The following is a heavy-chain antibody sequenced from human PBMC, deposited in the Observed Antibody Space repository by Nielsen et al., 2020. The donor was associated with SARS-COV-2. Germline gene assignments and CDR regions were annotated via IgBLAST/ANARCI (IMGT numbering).Heavy chain of an antibody. Sequence: WIRQPPGKGLEWIGSIYYSGSTYYNPSLKSRVTISVDTSKNQFSLKLSSVTAADTAVYYCARQTVYCSGGSRYSESLSFDYWGQGTLVTVSS. CDR3: ARQTVYCSGGSRYSESLSFDY. J-gene: IGHJ4*02. CDR2: IYYSGST. D-gene: IGHD2-15*01. V-gene: IGHV4-39*01.